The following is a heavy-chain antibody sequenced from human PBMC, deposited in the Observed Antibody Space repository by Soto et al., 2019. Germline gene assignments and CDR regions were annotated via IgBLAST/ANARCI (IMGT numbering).Heavy chain of an antibody. V-gene: IGHV1-2*04. D-gene: IGHD6-13*01. CDR2: INPNSGGT. Sequence: ASVKVSCKASGHTFTGYYMHWVRQAPGQGLEWMGWINPNSGGTNYAQKFQGWVTMTRDTSISTAYMELSRLRSDDTAVYYCAREATYSSYYYYYGMDVWGQGTTVTVSS. CDR1: GHTFTGYY. J-gene: IGHJ6*02. CDR3: AREATYSSYYYYYGMDV.